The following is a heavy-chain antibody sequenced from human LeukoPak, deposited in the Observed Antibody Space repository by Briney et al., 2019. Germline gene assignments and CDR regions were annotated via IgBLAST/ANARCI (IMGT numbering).Heavy chain of an antibody. D-gene: IGHD3-10*01. CDR2: INPNSGGT. V-gene: IGHV1-2*02. CDR1: GYTFTGYY. Sequence: ASVKVSCKASGYTFTGYYMHWVRQAPGQGLEWMGWINPNSGGTNYAQKFQGRVTMTRDTSISTAYMELSRLRSDDTAVYHCARDARGDDAFDIWGQGTMVTVSS. J-gene: IGHJ3*02. CDR3: ARDARGDDAFDI.